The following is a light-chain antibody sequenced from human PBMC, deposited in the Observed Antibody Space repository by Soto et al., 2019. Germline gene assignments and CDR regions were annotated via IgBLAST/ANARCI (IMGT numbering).Light chain of an antibody. CDR2: DAS. V-gene: IGKV1-5*01. J-gene: IGKJ1*01. CDR3: QHYNSDPWT. CDR1: QTIRRW. Sequence: DIEMTQSPSTLSASVGDRVTITCRASQTIRRWLAWYQQRPGKAPKVLIYDASTLESVVPARFSGSGSETQFSLTISSLQPEDSATYYCQHYNSDPWTFSQGTKVEIK.